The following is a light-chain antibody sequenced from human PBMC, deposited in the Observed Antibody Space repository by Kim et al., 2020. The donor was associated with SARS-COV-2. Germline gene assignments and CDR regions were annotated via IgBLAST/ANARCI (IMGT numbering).Light chain of an antibody. CDR1: QSLVHGNGHTF. J-gene: IGKJ1*01. CDR2: LGS. V-gene: IGKV2-28*01. Sequence: DIVMTQSPLSLSVTPGESASISCTSSQSLVHGNGHTFLDWYLQKPGQSPQLLIYLGSNRASGVPDRFRGSGSGLNFTLKISRVGAEDVGMYYCMQALHTAWTFGQGTKVDIK. CDR3: MQALHTAWT.